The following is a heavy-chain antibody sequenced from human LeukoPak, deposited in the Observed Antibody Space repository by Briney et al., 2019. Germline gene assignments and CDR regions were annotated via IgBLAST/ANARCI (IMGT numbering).Heavy chain of an antibody. CDR3: ARDHNWAFDS. CDR1: GFTFSNYA. J-gene: IGHJ4*02. CDR2: IGLTGGIV. V-gene: IGHV3-21*01. D-gene: IGHD1-20*01. Sequence: GGSLRLSCAASGFTFSNYAMSWVRQAPGKGLKWISSIGLTGGIVYYADSVKGRFSISSDNARNSVYLQMNSLRAEDTAVYYCARDHNWAFDSWGQGTLVTVSS.